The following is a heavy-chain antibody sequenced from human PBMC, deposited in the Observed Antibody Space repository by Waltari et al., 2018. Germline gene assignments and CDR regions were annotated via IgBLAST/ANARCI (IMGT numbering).Heavy chain of an antibody. V-gene: IGHV1-69*13. Sequence: QVQLVQSGAEVKKPGSSVKVSCKASGGIFSTYAISWVRQAPGQGLEWMGRIIPISDTANYAQKFQGRVTITADKSTSTAYMELSGLRSEDTAVYYCARSDPSIVARRRNYYYMEVWGKGTTVTVSS. D-gene: IGHD6-6*01. CDR3: ARSDPSIVARRRNYYYMEV. J-gene: IGHJ6*03. CDR1: GGIFSTYA. CDR2: IIPISDTA.